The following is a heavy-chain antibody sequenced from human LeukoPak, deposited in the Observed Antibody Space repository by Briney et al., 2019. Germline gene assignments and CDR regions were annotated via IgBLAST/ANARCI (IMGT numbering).Heavy chain of an antibody. CDR2: MNPNSGNT. CDR3: ATGTNYDFWSGSLFDY. CDR1: GYTFTSYD. D-gene: IGHD3-3*01. Sequence: VASVKVSCKASGYTFTSYDINWVRQATGQGREWMGWMNPNSGNTGYAQKFQGRVTMTRNTSISTAYMELSRLRSEDTAVYYCATGTNYDFWSGSLFDYWGQGTLVTVSS. V-gene: IGHV1-8*01. J-gene: IGHJ4*02.